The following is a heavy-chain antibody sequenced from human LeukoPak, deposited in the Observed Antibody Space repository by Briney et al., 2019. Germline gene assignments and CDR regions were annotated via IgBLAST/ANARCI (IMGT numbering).Heavy chain of an antibody. J-gene: IGHJ4*02. D-gene: IGHD1-26*01. CDR2: IYYSGCT. Sequence: SEALSLTCIFSGGSISSSSYYWGWIRQPPGEGLEWIGSIYYSGCTYYNPSLKGRVTISVDTPKNQSSLKLSSVTAADTAVYYCARAVQSGYRVGAIDFDYWGQGTLVTVSS. CDR1: GGSISSSSYY. CDR3: ARAVQSGYRVGAIDFDY. V-gene: IGHV4-39*01.